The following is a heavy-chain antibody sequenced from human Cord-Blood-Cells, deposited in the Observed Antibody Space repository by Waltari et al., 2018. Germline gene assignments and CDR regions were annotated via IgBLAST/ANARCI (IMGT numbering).Heavy chain of an antibody. D-gene: IGHD4-17*01. V-gene: IGHV3-7*01. J-gene: IGHJ1*01. CDR1: GFTFSRHW. CDR3: ARDIDGDYGFQH. Sequence: EVQLVESGGGLFQPGGSLRLSCAASGFTFSRHWLSWVSRAPGKGLEWVANIKQDGSEKYYVDSVKGRFTISRDNAKNSLYLQMNSLRAEDTAVYYCARDIDGDYGFQHWGQGTLVTVSS. CDR2: IKQDGSEK.